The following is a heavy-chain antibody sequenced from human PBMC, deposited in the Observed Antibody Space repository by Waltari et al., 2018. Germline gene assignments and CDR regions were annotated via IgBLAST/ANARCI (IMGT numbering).Heavy chain of an antibody. Sequence: QVQLVQSGAEVQKPGSSVKVSCQASGGTFSSYAISWGGQGPGQGLEWMGGIIPICGTANYAQKFQGRVTITTDESTSTAYMELSSLRSEDTAVYYCARSLAQLDPGWNWFDPWGQGTLVTVSS. CDR3: ARSLAQLDPGWNWFDP. CDR2: IIPICGTA. CDR1: GGTFSSYA. V-gene: IGHV1-69*05. J-gene: IGHJ5*02. D-gene: IGHD6-13*01.